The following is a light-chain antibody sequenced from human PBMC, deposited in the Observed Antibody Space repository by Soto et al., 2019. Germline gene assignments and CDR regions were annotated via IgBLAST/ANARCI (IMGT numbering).Light chain of an antibody. CDR1: RSVLYRSNNKNY. CDR3: QQYFITPLT. Sequence: DIVMTQSPDSLAVSLGERATINCKSSRSVLYRSNNKNYLAWYQQKPGQPPRLLIYWASTRESGVPDRFSGSGSGTYFTLTIDNVQPDDVAVYYCQQYFITPLTFGGGTKVDIK. J-gene: IGKJ4*01. V-gene: IGKV4-1*01. CDR2: WAS.